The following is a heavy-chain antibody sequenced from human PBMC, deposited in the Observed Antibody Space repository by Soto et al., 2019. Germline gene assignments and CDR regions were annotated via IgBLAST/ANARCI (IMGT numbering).Heavy chain of an antibody. Sequence: ASVKVSCKVSGYTLTELSMHWVRQAPGKRLEWMGWFNAGNGNTIYSQKFQGRVTITRDTSASTAYMELSSLRSEDTAVYYCARGLGGYYPPFDYWGQGTLVTVS. CDR3: ARGLGGYYPPFDY. V-gene: IGHV1-3*01. CDR1: GYTLTELS. J-gene: IGHJ4*02. CDR2: FNAGNGNT. D-gene: IGHD3-22*01.